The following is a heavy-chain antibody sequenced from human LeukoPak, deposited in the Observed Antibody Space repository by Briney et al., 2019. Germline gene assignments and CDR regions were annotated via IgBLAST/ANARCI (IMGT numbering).Heavy chain of an antibody. CDR3: ARLRYGWNYGLDY. CDR2: IYYSGST. J-gene: IGHJ4*02. V-gene: IGHV4-39*01. D-gene: IGHD1-7*01. Sequence: KTSETLSLTCTVSGGSISSSSYYWGWIRQPPGKGLEWIGSIYYSGSTYYNPSLKSRVTISVDTSKNQFSLKLSSVTAADTAVYYCARLRYGWNYGLDYWGQGTLVTVSS. CDR1: GGSISSSSYY.